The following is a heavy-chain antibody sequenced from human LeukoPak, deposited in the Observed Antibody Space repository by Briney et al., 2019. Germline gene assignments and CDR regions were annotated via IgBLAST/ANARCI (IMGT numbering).Heavy chain of an antibody. D-gene: IGHD2-2*01. Sequence: GESLKISCKGSGYSFTSYWIGWVRQMPGKGLEWMGIIYPGDSDTRYSPSFQGQVTISADKSISTAYLQWSSLKASDTAMYYCARRYCSSTSCYSYMDVWGKGTTVTVSS. CDR3: ARRYCSSTSCYSYMDV. V-gene: IGHV5-51*01. J-gene: IGHJ6*03. CDR1: GYSFTSYW. CDR2: IYPGDSDT.